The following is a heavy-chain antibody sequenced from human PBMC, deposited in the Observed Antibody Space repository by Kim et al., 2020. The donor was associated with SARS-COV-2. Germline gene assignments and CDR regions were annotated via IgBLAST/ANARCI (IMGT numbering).Heavy chain of an antibody. CDR3: ARDGYNWPDS. CDR2: ISSSCSTI. J-gene: IGHJ4*02. D-gene: IGHD1-20*01. Sequence: GGSLRLSCVGSGLTFSGYCMSWVRQAPGKGLEWVSYISSSCSTIYYADSVKGRFTISRDNAKNSLYLHMNSLRDEDTAVYYCARDGYNWPDSWGQGTLVTVSS. V-gene: IGHV3-48*02. CDR1: GLTFSGYC.